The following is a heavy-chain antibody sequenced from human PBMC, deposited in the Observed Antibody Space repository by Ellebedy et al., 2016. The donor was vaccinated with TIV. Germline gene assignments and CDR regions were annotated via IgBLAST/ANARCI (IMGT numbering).Heavy chain of an antibody. CDR1: GGSISTYY. V-gene: IGHV4-4*09. Sequence: SETLSLTCTVSGGSISTYYWSWIRQPPGKGLEWIGFIHNSGSTNYNPSLKSRVTISVDTSKNQFSLKLSSVTAADTAVYYCASTPLGSGWYGDYYYGMDVWGQGTTVTVSS. J-gene: IGHJ6*02. D-gene: IGHD6-19*01. CDR2: IHNSGST. CDR3: ASTPLGSGWYGDYYYGMDV.